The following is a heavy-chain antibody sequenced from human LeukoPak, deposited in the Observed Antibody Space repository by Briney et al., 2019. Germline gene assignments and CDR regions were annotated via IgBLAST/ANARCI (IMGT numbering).Heavy chain of an antibody. J-gene: IGHJ5*02. CDR1: GFTFSDHY. Sequence: GESLTLSCAASGFTFSDHYMSWIRQPPGKGLEWVAYISGSGSTIYYAESVRGRFTISRDNAKKSLYMQMNSLRAEDTAVYYCAREGITIFGVANSNWFDPWGQGTLVTVSS. V-gene: IGHV3-11*04. D-gene: IGHD3-3*01. CDR3: AREGITIFGVANSNWFDP. CDR2: ISGSGSTI.